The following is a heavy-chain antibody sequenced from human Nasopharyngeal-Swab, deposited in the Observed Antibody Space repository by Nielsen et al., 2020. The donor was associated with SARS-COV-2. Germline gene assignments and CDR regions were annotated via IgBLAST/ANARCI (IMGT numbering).Heavy chain of an antibody. D-gene: IGHD6-19*01. CDR3: AKDSHPYSSSFDY. CDR2: ISWSSGSI. V-gene: IGHV3-9*01. Sequence: WIRQPPGKGLEWVSGISWSSGSIEYADSVKGRFTISRDNAKNSLYLQMNSLRAEDTALYYCAKDSHPYSSSFDYWGQGTLVTVSS. J-gene: IGHJ4*02.